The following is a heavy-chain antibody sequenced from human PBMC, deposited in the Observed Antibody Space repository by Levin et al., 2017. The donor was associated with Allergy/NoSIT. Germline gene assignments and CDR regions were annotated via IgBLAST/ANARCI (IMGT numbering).Heavy chain of an antibody. CDR3: ARVRVRGGVMINGLWY. J-gene: IGHJ4*02. D-gene: IGHD3-16*01. CDR2: INPNSGGT. CDR1: GYTFTGYY. V-gene: IGHV1-2*02. Sequence: GESLKISCKASGYTFTGYYMHWVRQAPGQGLEWMGWINPNSGGTNYAQKFQGRVTMTRDTSISTAYMELSRLRSDDTAVYYCARVRVRGGVMINGLWYWGQGTLVTVSS.